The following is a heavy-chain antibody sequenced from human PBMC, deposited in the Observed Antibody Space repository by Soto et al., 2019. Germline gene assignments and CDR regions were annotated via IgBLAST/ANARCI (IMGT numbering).Heavy chain of an antibody. CDR1: GGTFSSYT. D-gene: IGHD2-15*01. J-gene: IGHJ5*02. CDR2: IIPILGIA. Sequence: GASVKVSCKASGGTFSSYTISWVRQAPGQGLEWMGRIIPILGIANYAQKFQGRVTITADKSTSTAYMELSSLRSEDTAVYYCARGGYCSGGRCPNWFDPWGQGTLVTVSS. V-gene: IGHV1-69*02. CDR3: ARGGYCSGGRCPNWFDP.